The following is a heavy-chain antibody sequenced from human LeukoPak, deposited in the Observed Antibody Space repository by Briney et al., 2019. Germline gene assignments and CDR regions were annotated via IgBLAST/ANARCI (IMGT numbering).Heavy chain of an antibody. CDR2: ISSSSSYI. Sequence: KPGGSLRLSCAASGFTFSSYSMNWVRQAPGKGLEWVSSISSSSSYIYYADSVKGRFTISRDNAKNSLYLQMNSLRAEDKAVYYCARASVAGTYFDYWGQGTLVTVSS. CDR1: GFTFSSYS. CDR3: ARASVAGTYFDY. D-gene: IGHD6-19*01. V-gene: IGHV3-21*01. J-gene: IGHJ4*02.